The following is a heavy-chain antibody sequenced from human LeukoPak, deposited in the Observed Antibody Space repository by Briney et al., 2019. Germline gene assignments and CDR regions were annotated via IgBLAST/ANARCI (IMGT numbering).Heavy chain of an antibody. CDR2: INPNSGGT. V-gene: IGHV1-2*02. Sequence: ASVKVSCKASGYTFTGYYMHWVRQAPGQGLEWMGWINPNSGGTNYAQKFQGRVTMTRDTSISTAYMELSRLRSDDTAVYYCARIRYIGYQFDYWGQGTLVTVSS. CDR3: ARIRYIGYQFDY. CDR1: GYTFTGYY. J-gene: IGHJ4*02. D-gene: IGHD5-12*01.